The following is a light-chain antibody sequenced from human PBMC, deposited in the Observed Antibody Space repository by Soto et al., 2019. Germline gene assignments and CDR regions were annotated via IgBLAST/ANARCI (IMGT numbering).Light chain of an antibody. CDR2: DAS. J-gene: IGKJ5*01. CDR3: QHRSNWLF. Sequence: EIVLTQSPVTLSLYPGERATLSCRASHSVSTYLAWYQQKPGQAPRLLIYDASSRAAGIPGRFSGSGSGTDFTLTISCLEPDDFAVAYCQHRSNWLFFGKGTRLDIK. V-gene: IGKV3-11*01. CDR1: HSVSTY.